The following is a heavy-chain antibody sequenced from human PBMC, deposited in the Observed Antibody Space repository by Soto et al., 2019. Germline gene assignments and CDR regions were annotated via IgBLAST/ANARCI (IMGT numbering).Heavy chain of an antibody. CDR2: IWYDGSNK. CDR3: ARAYSSSWGFDY. V-gene: IGHV3-33*01. Sequence: PGGSLRLSCAASGFTFSSYGMHWVRQAPGKGLEWVAVIWYDGSNKYYADSVKGRFTISRDNSKNTLYLQMNSLRAEDTAVYYCARAYSSSWGFDYWGQGTLVTVSS. D-gene: IGHD6-13*01. J-gene: IGHJ4*02. CDR1: GFTFSSYG.